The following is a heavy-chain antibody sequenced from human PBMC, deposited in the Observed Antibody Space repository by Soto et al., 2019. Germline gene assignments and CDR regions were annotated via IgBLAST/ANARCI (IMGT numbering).Heavy chain of an antibody. J-gene: IGHJ4*02. CDR2: ISYDGSNK. V-gene: IGHV3-30*04. Sequence: QVQLVESGGGVVQPGRSLRLSCAASGFTFSSYAMHWVRQAPGKGLEWVAVISYDGSNKYYADSVKGRFTISRDNSKNTLYLQMNSLRAEDTAVYYCAKQFPSSLYYFDYWGQGTLVTVSS. CDR3: AKQFPSSLYYFDY. CDR1: GFTFSSYA. D-gene: IGHD2-2*01.